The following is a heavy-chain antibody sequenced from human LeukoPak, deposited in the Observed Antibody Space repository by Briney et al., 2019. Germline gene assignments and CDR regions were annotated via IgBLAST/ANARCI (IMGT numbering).Heavy chain of an antibody. Sequence: PGGSLRLSCAASGFTFSIYSMSWVRQAPGKGLEWHSYISTSSTTIYYADSVKGRFTISRDDARNSLSLQMNSLRADDTAVYYCAKEMGYCTGGSCYRWFDSWGQGTLVTVSS. V-gene: IGHV3-48*01. CDR1: GFTFSIYS. D-gene: IGHD2-15*01. J-gene: IGHJ5*01. CDR2: ISTSSTTI. CDR3: AKEMGYCTGGSCYRWFDS.